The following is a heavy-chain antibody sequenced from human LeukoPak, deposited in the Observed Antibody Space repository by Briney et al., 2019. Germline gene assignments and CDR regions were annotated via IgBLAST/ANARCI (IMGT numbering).Heavy chain of an antibody. V-gene: IGHV4-4*02. CDR1: GGSISSSNW. CDR3: AREVDAAAAYNWFDP. Sequence: SGTLSLTCAVSGGSISSSNWWSWVRQPPGKGLEWIGSISYSGSTYYNPSLESRVTILVDTSKNLFSLNLSSVTAADTAVYYCAREVDAAAAYNWFDPWGQGTLVTVSS. D-gene: IGHD2-2*01. J-gene: IGHJ5*02. CDR2: ISYSGST.